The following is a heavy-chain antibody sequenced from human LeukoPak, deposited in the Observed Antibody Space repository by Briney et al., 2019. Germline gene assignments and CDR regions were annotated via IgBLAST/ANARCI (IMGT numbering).Heavy chain of an antibody. J-gene: IGHJ6*02. D-gene: IGHD3-10*01. CDR3: AGDTGHYYYGMDV. Sequence: GGSLRLSCAASGFTFSSYSMNWVRQAPGKGLEWVSSITGSSTDIYYADSVKGRFTISRDNTENSLYLQMNSLRAEDTAVYYCAGDTGHYYYGMDVWGQGTTVTVSS. V-gene: IGHV3-21*01. CDR2: ITGSSTDI. CDR1: GFTFSSYS.